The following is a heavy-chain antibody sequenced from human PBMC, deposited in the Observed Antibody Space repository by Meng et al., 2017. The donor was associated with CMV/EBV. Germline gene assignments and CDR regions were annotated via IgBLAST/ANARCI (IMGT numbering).Heavy chain of an antibody. V-gene: IGHV2-5*02. J-gene: IGHJ4*02. CDR2: IYWDDDK. CDR1: GFSLSTSGVG. CDR3: AHRGSYGYHGY. Sequence: PLNALGPTLVTPTQTLTTPWTFCGFSLSTSGVGVGWIRPPPGKALEWLALIYWDDDKRYSPSLKSRLTITKDTSKNQVVLTMTNMDPVDTATYYCAHRGSYGYHGYWGQGTLVTVSS. D-gene: IGHD5-18*01.